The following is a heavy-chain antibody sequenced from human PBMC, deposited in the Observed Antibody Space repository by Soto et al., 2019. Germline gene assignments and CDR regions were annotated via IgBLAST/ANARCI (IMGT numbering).Heavy chain of an antibody. CDR3: AKDLLRYCSSTSCYSSYAFDI. D-gene: IGHD2-2*01. Sequence: GGSLRLSCAASGFTFSSYGMHWVRQAPGKGLEWVAVISYDGSNKYYADSVKGRFTISRDNSKNTLYLQMNSLRAEDTAVYYCAKDLLRYCSSTSCYSSYAFDIWGQGTMVTVSS. V-gene: IGHV3-30*18. J-gene: IGHJ3*02. CDR1: GFTFSSYG. CDR2: ISYDGSNK.